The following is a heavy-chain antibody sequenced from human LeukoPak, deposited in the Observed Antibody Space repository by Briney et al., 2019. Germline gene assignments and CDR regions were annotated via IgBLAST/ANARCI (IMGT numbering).Heavy chain of an antibody. J-gene: IGHJ4*02. V-gene: IGHV4-30-2*01. CDR1: GASIRSDGYY. CDR2: INHSGST. D-gene: IGHD1-1*01. CDR3: ARVEWQSSFDY. Sequence: SQTLSLTCTVSGASIRSDGYYWSWIRQPPGKGLEWIGYINHSGSTYYKSSLESRVTISVDRSRNQFSLNLNSVTAADTAVYYCARVEWQSSFDYWGQGTLVTVSS.